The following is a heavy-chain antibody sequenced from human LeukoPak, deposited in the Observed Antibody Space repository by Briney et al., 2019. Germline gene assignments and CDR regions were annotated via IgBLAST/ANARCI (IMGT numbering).Heavy chain of an antibody. CDR1: GGSFSGYY. V-gene: IGHV4-34*01. CDR3: ARGYGDCSSTSCYGNWFDP. CDR2: IIHSGST. Sequence: PSETLSLTCAVYGGSFSGYYWSWIRQPPGKGLEWIGEIIHSGSTNYNPSLKSRVTISVDTSKNQFSLKLSSVTAADTAVYYCARGYGDCSSTSCYGNWFDPWGQGTLVTVSS. D-gene: IGHD2-2*01. J-gene: IGHJ5*02.